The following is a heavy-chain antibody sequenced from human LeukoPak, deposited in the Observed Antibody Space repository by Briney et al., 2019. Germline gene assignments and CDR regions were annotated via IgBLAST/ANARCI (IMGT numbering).Heavy chain of an antibody. V-gene: IGHV4-4*02. J-gene: IGHJ4*02. CDR3: GRGTDTYKGGNS. CDR2: IDHSGST. Sequence: SETLSLTSAVSGDSISSSNWWSWVRQPPGKGLGWIGEIDHSGSTNYNPYLKSRVTISVDKSKNQFSLKLTSVAAADTAVYYCGRGTDTYKGGNSWGQGTLVTVSS. D-gene: IGHD3-16*01. CDR1: GDSISSSNW.